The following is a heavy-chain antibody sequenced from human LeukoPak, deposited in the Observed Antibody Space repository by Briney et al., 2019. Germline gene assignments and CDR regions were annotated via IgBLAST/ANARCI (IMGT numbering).Heavy chain of an antibody. CDR3: ARGPRGGSGSYNLDY. CDR1: GYTFTGYY. D-gene: IGHD3-10*01. Sequence: ASVKVSCKASGYTFTGYYMHWVRQAPGQGLEWMGWINPNSGGTNYGQKFQGRVTMTRDTSISTAYMELSRLRSDDTAVYYCARGPRGGSGSYNLDYWGQGTLVTVSS. V-gene: IGHV1-2*02. J-gene: IGHJ4*02. CDR2: INPNSGGT.